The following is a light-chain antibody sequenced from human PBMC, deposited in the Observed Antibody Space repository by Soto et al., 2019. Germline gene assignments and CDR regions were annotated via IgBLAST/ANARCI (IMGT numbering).Light chain of an antibody. Sequence: EIVLTQSPATLSLSPGERATLSCRASQCVSSYLAWYQQKPGQAPRLLIYDASNRATGIPARFSGSGSGTDFTLTISSLEPEEFAVYYCQQRSNWPVTFGPGTKVDIK. CDR2: DAS. CDR1: QCVSSY. J-gene: IGKJ3*01. CDR3: QQRSNWPVT. V-gene: IGKV3-11*01.